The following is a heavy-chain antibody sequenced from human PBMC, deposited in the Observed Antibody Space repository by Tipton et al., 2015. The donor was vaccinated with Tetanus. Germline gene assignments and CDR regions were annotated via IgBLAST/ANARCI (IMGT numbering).Heavy chain of an antibody. D-gene: IGHD3-3*01. Sequence: TLSLTCTVSGGSIGTYHWNWIRQSPGKGLEWIGYIDYFGTTKYNPSLMSRVAMSVDTSKNQLSLKLSSVTSADPAVYYCARTSGFMYFKNWCQGILVTVSS. CDR1: GGSIGTYH. J-gene: IGHJ1*01. CDR2: IDYFGTT. V-gene: IGHV4-59*07. CDR3: ARTSGFMYFKN.